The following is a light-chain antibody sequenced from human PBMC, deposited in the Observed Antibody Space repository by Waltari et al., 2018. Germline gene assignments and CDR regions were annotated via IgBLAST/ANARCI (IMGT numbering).Light chain of an antibody. Sequence: DIQMTQSPSSVSASVGDKVTITCRASQGIATWLAWYQQKPGKAPKVLIYGASTLLTGVPSRFSGSGSGTEFTLTITGLQPEDFATYFCQQGNSLPPTFGQGTRVEV. CDR1: QGIATW. V-gene: IGKV1-12*01. CDR3: QQGNSLPPT. J-gene: IGKJ1*01. CDR2: GAS.